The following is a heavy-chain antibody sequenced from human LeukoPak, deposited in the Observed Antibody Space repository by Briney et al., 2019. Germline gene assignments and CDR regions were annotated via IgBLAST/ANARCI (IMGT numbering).Heavy chain of an antibody. CDR1: GFTFSSYA. CDR3: ARGAVGYCSGGSCPPFDY. D-gene: IGHD2-15*01. V-gene: IGHV3-30*04. J-gene: IGHJ4*02. CDR2: ISYDGSNK. Sequence: GSLRLSCAASGFTFSSYAMHWVRQAPGKGLAWVAVISYDGSNKYYADSVKGRFTISRDNSKNTLYLQMNSLRAEDTAVYYCARGAVGYCSGGSCPPFDYWGQGTLVTVSS.